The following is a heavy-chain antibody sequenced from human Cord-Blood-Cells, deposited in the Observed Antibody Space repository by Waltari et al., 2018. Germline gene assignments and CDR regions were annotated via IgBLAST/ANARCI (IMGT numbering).Heavy chain of an antibody. V-gene: IGHV3-21*01. J-gene: IGHJ4*02. D-gene: IGHD3-10*01. CDR2: ISSSSSYI. CDR1: TFSSYS. Sequence: TFSSYSMNWVRQAPGKGLEWVSSISSSSSYIYYADSVKGRFTISRDNAKNSLYLQMNSLRAEDTAVYYCASVEEFYYGSGSYRSLGGDYWGQGTLVTVSS. CDR3: ASVEEFYYGSGSYRSLGGDY.